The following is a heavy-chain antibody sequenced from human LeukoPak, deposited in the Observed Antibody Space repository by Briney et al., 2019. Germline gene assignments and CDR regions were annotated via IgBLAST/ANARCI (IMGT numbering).Heavy chain of an antibody. Sequence: SETLSLTCTVSGGSISSSSYYWGWIRQPPGKGLEWIGSIYYSGSTYYNPSLKSRVTISVDTSKNQFSLKLSSVTAADTAVYYCATNIAVAGTGSDYWGQGTLVTVSS. CDR1: GGSISSSSYY. CDR2: IYYSGST. V-gene: IGHV4-39*01. CDR3: ATNIAVAGTGSDY. D-gene: IGHD6-19*01. J-gene: IGHJ4*02.